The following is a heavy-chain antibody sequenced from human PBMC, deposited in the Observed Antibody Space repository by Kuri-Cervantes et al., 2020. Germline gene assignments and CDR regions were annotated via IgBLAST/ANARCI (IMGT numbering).Heavy chain of an antibody. CDR3: AKDRGYSYGMTAIDY. Sequence: GGSLRLSCAASGFTFSSYSMNWVRQAPGKGLEWVSYISSSSTIYYADSVKGRFTISRDNAKNSLYLQMNSLRDEDTAVYYCAKDRGYSYGMTAIDYWGQGTLVTVSS. D-gene: IGHD5-18*01. V-gene: IGHV3-48*02. J-gene: IGHJ4*02. CDR2: ISSSSTI. CDR1: GFTFSSYS.